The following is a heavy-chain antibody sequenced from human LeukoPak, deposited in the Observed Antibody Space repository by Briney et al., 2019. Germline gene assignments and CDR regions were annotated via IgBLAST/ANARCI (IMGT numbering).Heavy chain of an antibody. Sequence: SETLSLTPAVPGGSLRGYLRSSVPQPPGKGLEWIGHISNSGSTNYNPSLKSRVSISLDTSKNQFSLQLSSVTAADTAVYYCARSHGLYWGQGTLVTVSS. CDR1: GGSLRGYL. CDR2: ISNSGST. D-gene: IGHD4-17*01. V-gene: IGHV4-59*13. CDR3: ARSHGLY. J-gene: IGHJ4*02.